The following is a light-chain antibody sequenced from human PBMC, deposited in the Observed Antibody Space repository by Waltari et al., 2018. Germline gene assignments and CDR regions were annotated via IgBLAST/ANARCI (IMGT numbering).Light chain of an antibody. V-gene: IGLV2-14*01. CDR3: NSYTGSNSWV. J-gene: IGLJ3*02. Sequence: QSALTQPASVSGSPGPSITISCTATNSDLGFFNYVPWYRQYPGKAPKLIIYDVSERPSEVSSRFSASKSGNTASLTISGLQADDEADYYCNSYTGSNSWVFGGGTKVTVL. CDR1: NSDLGFFNY. CDR2: DVS.